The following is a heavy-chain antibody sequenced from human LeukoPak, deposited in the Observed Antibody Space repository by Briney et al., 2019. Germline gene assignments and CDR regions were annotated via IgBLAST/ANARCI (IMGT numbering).Heavy chain of an antibody. Sequence: PGGSLRLSCAASGFTFDNYAMSWVRQAPGKGLEWVSGISGSGSSTYYADSVKGRFTISRDNSKNTLSLQMNSLRAEDTAVYHCVKIWFGTYPYYGMDVWGQGTTVAVSS. CDR1: GFTFDNYA. J-gene: IGHJ6*02. CDR3: VKIWFGTYPYYGMDV. V-gene: IGHV3-23*01. D-gene: IGHD3-10*01. CDR2: ISGSGSST.